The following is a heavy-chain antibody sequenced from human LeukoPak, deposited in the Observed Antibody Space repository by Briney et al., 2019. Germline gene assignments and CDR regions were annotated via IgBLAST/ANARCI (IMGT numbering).Heavy chain of an antibody. CDR3: ATRPAGNTWAAIFDF. Sequence: SETLSLTCTVVGSMINHFWSWTRQPPGKGLEWIGYIYDTGATDYNPSLKSRVTMSVDTSANQFSLKLSSVTTADTAVYYCATRPAGNTWAAIFDFCSRGTLVTVSS. J-gene: IGHJ5*01. CDR1: VGSMINHF. CDR2: IYDTGAT. D-gene: IGHD6-6*01. V-gene: IGHV4-59*11.